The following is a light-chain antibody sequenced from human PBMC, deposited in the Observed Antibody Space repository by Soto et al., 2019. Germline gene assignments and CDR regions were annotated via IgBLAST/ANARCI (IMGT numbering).Light chain of an antibody. CDR3: SSYTPSSTYV. CDR2: GVS. J-gene: IGLJ1*01. CDR1: STNVGGYND. V-gene: IGLV2-14*01. Sequence: QSALTQPASVSGSPGQRIAISCIGSSTNVGGYNDVSWHQQHPGKAPKVVIYGVSNRPSGVSDRFSGSKSGNTASLTIPGLQAENEYDYYCSSYTPSSTYVFGTGTKVTVL.